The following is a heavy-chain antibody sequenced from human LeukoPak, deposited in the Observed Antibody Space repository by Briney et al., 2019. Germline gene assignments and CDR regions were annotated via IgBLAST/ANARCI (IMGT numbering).Heavy chain of an antibody. CDR2: ISSSGSTI. Sequence: GSLRLSCAASGFTFSDYYVSWIRQAPGKGLGWVSYISSSGSTIYYADSVKGRFTISRDNAKNSLYLQMNSLRAADTAVYYCARSPEVGATRGVYWGQGTLVTVSS. CDR3: ARSPEVGATRGVY. D-gene: IGHD1-26*01. CDR1: GFTFSDYY. V-gene: IGHV3-11*01. J-gene: IGHJ4*02.